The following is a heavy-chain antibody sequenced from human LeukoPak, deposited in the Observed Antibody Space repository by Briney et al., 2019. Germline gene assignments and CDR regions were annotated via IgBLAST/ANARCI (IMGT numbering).Heavy chain of an antibody. Sequence: SETLSLTCTVSGYSISSGYYWGWIRQPPGKGLEWIGSIYHSGSTYYNPSLKSRVTISVDTSKNQFSLKLSSVTAADTAVYYCARVGMYSSSFIGYWGQGTLVTVSS. V-gene: IGHV4-38-2*02. D-gene: IGHD6-13*01. CDR2: IYHSGST. J-gene: IGHJ4*02. CDR3: ARVGMYSSSFIGY. CDR1: GYSISSGYY.